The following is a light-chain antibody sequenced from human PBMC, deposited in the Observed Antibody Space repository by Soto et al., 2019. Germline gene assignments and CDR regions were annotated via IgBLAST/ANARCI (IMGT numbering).Light chain of an antibody. V-gene: IGKV1-5*03. Sequence: DIQMTQSPSTLSASVGGRVTISCRASQNINHLLAWSQQKPGKVPKLLSYKAYSLESGDPSRFSGSGSGTDFPRTVSRLQPDDGPTYFCQHYYTYPYTFGQGPKLEI. J-gene: IGKJ2*01. CDR2: KAY. CDR3: QHYYTYPYT. CDR1: QNINHL.